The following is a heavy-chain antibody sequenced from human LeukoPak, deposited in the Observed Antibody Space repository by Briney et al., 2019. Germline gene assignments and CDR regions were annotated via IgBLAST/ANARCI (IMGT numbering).Heavy chain of an antibody. Sequence: ASVKVSCKASGYTFTGYYMHWVRQAPGQGLEWMGWINPNSGGTNYAQKFQGRVTMTRDTSISTACMELTRLRSDDTAVYYCARGYDILTGYVYWGQGTLVTVSS. V-gene: IGHV1-2*02. CDR1: GYTFTGYY. CDR3: ARGYDILTGYVY. CDR2: INPNSGGT. D-gene: IGHD3-9*01. J-gene: IGHJ4*02.